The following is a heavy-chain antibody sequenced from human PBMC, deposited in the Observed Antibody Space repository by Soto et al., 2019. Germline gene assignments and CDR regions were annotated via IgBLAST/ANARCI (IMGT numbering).Heavy chain of an antibody. D-gene: IGHD4-4*01. V-gene: IGHV4-39*01. J-gene: IGHJ4*02. CDR3: ARSGGLQHIDY. Sequence: QLRLQESGPGLVKPSETLSLTCTVSGDSISSSSYYWGWIRQPPGKGLEWIGSIYYSGSTDYNPSLKSRVTISVDTSKNQFSLKLTSVTTADTAVHYCARSGGLQHIDYWGQGTLVTVSS. CDR2: IYYSGST. CDR1: GDSISSSSYY.